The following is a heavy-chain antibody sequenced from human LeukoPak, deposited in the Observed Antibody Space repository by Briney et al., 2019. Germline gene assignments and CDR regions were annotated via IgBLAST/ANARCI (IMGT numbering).Heavy chain of an antibody. Sequence: SDTLSLTCSVYAGSITAYYWSWIRQPPGKGLEWIGEINHSRGTKYNPSLKSRSPILLDASKNEFSLNLNSVTAADTAVYYCAREDYYFDCWGQGTLVTVSS. CDR1: AGSITAYY. CDR2: INHSRGT. CDR3: AREDYYFDC. V-gene: IGHV4-34*01. J-gene: IGHJ4*02.